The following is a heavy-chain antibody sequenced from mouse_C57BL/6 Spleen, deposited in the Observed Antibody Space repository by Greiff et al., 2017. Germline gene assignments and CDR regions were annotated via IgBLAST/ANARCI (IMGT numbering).Heavy chain of an antibody. CDR2: ISGGGGNT. V-gene: IGHV5-9*01. D-gene: IGHD2-5*01. CDR1: GFTFSSYT. J-gene: IGHJ2*01. Sequence: EVMLVESGGGLVKPGGSLKLSCAASGFTFSSYTMSWVRQTPEKRLEWVATISGGGGNTYYPDSVKGRFTISRDNAKNTLYLQMSSLRSEDTALYYCARRGSNYPYYFDYWGQGTTLTVSS. CDR3: ARRGSNYPYYFDY.